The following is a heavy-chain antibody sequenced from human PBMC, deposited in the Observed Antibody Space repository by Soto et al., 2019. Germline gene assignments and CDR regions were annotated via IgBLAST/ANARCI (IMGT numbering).Heavy chain of an antibody. J-gene: IGHJ3*02. CDR1: GGTFSSNP. V-gene: IGHV1-69*04. CDR3: AREEGVRMVIVHDVFNI. Sequence: QVQLMQSGAEVKRPGSSVTVSCKASGGTFSSNPISWVRQAPGQGLEWMGRVIPLLGLANYAQKFQGRVTITADKSTSTAYMEISRLRSEDTAVYYCAREEGVRMVIVHDVFNIWGQGTMVTVSS. CDR2: VIPLLGLA. D-gene: IGHD2-8*01.